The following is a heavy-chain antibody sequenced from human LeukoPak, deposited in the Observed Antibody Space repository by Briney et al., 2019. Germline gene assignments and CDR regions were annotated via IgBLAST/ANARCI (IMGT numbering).Heavy chain of an antibody. CDR3: ATHSRSGWLFEY. D-gene: IGHD6-19*01. CDR2: IYSSGTT. CDR1: GDSISNYF. Sequence: SETLSLPCSVSGDSISNYFWSWIRQPPGKGLEWIAYIYSSGTTHQNPSLKSRVTISIDTSRNQFSLKLRSVTAADTAVYYCATHSRSGWLFEYWGQGTLVAVSS. V-gene: IGHV4-59*08. J-gene: IGHJ4*02.